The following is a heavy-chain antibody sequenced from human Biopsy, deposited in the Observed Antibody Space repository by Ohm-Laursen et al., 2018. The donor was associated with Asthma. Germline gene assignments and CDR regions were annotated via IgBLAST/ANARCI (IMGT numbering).Heavy chain of an antibody. Sequence: SLRLSCTASGFTFSSYGMYWVRPAPRKGLEWVAGISYDGSNKYYADSVKGRFTISRDNSKNTLYLQMNSLRAEDTAVYYCARTFHFWSPYHAEHYQLWGQGTLVTVSS. J-gene: IGHJ1*01. CDR2: ISYDGSNK. CDR1: GFTFSSYG. CDR3: ARTFHFWSPYHAEHYQL. V-gene: IGHV3-30*03. D-gene: IGHD3-3*02.